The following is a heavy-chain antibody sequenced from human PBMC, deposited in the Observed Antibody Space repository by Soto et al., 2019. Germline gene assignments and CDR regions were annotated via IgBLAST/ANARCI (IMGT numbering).Heavy chain of an antibody. D-gene: IGHD3-3*01. V-gene: IGHV1-69*13. CDR3: AREAHYDFWSGYYTNYFDY. CDR2: IIPIFGTA. J-gene: IGHJ4*02. CDR1: GGTFSSYA. Sequence: SVKVSCKASGGTFSSYAISWVRQAPGQGLEWMGGIIPIFGTANYAQKFQGRVTITADESTSTAYMELSSLRSEDTAVYYCAREAHYDFWSGYYTNYFDYWGQGTLVTVSS.